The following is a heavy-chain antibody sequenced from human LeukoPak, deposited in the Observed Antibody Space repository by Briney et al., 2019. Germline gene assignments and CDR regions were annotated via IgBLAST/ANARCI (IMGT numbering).Heavy chain of an antibody. CDR1: GFTLSSYA. V-gene: IGHV3-30*04. Sequence: GGSLRLSCAASGFTLSSYAMHWVRQAPGKGLEWVAVISYDGSNKYYADSVKGRFTIPRDNSKNTLYLQMNSLRAEDTAVYYCARGHSGYDSSPYFDYWGQGTLVSVSS. CDR3: ARGHSGYDSSPYFDY. D-gene: IGHD5-12*01. CDR2: ISYDGSNK. J-gene: IGHJ4*02.